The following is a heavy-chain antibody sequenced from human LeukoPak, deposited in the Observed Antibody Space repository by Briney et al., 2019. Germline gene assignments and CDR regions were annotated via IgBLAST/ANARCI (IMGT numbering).Heavy chain of an antibody. CDR3: ARDTGSYYVGGWFDP. D-gene: IGHD1-26*01. V-gene: IGHV4-38-2*02. CDR1: GYSISSGYY. J-gene: IGHJ5*02. CDR2: IYHSGST. Sequence: MASETLSLTCTVSGYSISSGYYWAWIRQPPGKGLEWIGYIYHSGSTNYNPSLKSRVTISVDTSKNQFSLKLNSVTAADTAVYYCARDTGSYYVGGWFDPWGQGTLVTVSS.